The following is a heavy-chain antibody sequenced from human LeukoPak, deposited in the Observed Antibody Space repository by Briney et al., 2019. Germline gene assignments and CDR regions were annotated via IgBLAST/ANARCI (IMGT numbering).Heavy chain of an antibody. CDR1: GGSISSTNW. CDR3: SRESGAFSPFGY. Sequence: PSGTLSLTCGVSGGSISSTNWWSWVRQPPGQGLEWIGEISLSGLTNYNPSLKSPVTMSLDKSTNHLSLNLTSVTAADTAVYYCSRESGAFSPFGYWGQGTLVTVSS. CDR2: ISLSGLT. V-gene: IGHV4-4*02. D-gene: IGHD1-26*01. J-gene: IGHJ4*02.